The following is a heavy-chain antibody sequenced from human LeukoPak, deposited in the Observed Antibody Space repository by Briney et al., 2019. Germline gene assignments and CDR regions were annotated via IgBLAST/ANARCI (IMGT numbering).Heavy chain of an antibody. Sequence: GGSLRLSCAASGFTFDDYAMHWVRQAPGKGLEWVSAISGSGGSTYYADSVKGRFTISRDNSKNTLYLQMNSLRAEDTAVYYCAKDPWQWLVHAGYFQHWGQGTLVTVSS. D-gene: IGHD6-19*01. CDR1: GFTFDDYA. J-gene: IGHJ1*01. CDR3: AKDPWQWLVHAGYFQH. V-gene: IGHV3-23*01. CDR2: ISGSGGST.